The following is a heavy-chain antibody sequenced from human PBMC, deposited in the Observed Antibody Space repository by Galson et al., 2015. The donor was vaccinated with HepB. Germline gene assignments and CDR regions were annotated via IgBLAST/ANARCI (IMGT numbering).Heavy chain of an antibody. D-gene: IGHD3-9*01. Sequence: SLRLSCAASGFTFGDYAMSWVRQAPGKGLEWVGFIRNKAYGGTTEYAASVKGRFTISRDDSKSIAYLQMNSLKTEDTAVYYCTGWQWRYFGVAYYFDYWGQGTLVTVSS. V-gene: IGHV3-49*04. CDR3: TGWQWRYFGVAYYFDY. CDR1: GFTFGDYA. J-gene: IGHJ4*02. CDR2: IRNKAYGGTT.